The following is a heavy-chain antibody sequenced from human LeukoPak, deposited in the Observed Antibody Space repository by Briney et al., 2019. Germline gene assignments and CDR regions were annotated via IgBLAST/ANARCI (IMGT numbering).Heavy chain of an antibody. V-gene: IGHV4-4*07. CDR1: GGSISTYY. J-gene: IGHJ4*02. CDR3: GRLNLPAVSGAFDY. D-gene: IGHD2-2*01. CDR2: IHSSGTT. Sequence: PETLSLTCTVPGGSISTYYWSWIRQPAGKGLEWIGRIHSSGTTHYNPSLRSRVTLSIDTSKNQFSLKLSSVTAADTAVYYCGRLNLPAVSGAFDYWGQGTLVTVSS.